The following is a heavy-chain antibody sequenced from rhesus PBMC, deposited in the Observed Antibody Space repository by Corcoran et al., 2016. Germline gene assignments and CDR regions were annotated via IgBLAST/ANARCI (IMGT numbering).Heavy chain of an antibody. CDR3: ARERGAAEDY. Sequence: QVQLQESGPGLVKPSETLSLTCAVSGYSISSGYGWSWFRQPPGKGREWIGCIGGSSGSTNNNPYLKRRVTMSKDTSKNQFALKLSSVTAADTAVYYCARERGAAEDYWGQGVLVTVSS. D-gene: IGHD6-25*01. CDR2: IGGSSGST. V-gene: IGHV4-127*01. CDR1: GYSISSGYG. J-gene: IGHJ4*01.